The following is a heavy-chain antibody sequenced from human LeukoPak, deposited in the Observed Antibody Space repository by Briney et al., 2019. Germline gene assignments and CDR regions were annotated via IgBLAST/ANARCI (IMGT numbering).Heavy chain of an antibody. D-gene: IGHD6-6*01. CDR2: INPNSGGT. Sequence: ASVKVSCKASGYTFTGYYMHWVRQAPGQGLEWMGWINPNSGGTNYAQKFQGRVTMTRDTSISTAYMELSRLRSDDTAVYYCARVVSKQLSIHTPIDYWGQGTLVTFSS. J-gene: IGHJ4*02. CDR3: ARVVSKQLSIHTPIDY. CDR1: GYTFTGYY. V-gene: IGHV1-2*02.